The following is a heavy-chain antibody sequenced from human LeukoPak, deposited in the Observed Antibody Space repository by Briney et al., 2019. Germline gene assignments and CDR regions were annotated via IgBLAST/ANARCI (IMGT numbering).Heavy chain of an antibody. J-gene: IGHJ5*02. D-gene: IGHD5-18*01. CDR1: GGSFSGYY. V-gene: IGHV4-34*01. Sequence: SETLSLTCAVYGGSFSGYYWSWIRQPPGKGLEWIGEINHSGSTNYNPSLKSRVTISVDTSKNQFSLKLSSVTAADTAVYYCARGHIEDTAMAPNWFDPWGQGTLVTVSS. CDR2: INHSGST. CDR3: ARGHIEDTAMAPNWFDP.